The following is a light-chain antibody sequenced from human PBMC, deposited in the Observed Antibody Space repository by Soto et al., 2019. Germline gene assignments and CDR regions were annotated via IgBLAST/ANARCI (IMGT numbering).Light chain of an antibody. CDR3: QQFNSYPT. CDR2: DAS. CDR1: HGISSA. V-gene: IGKV1-13*02. J-gene: IGKJ5*01. Sequence: AIQLTQSPSSLSASVGDRVTITCRASHGISSALAWYQQKPGKAPKLLIYDASSLESGVPSRFSGSGSGTDFTLTISSLQPEDFATYYCQQFNSYPTFGQGTRLESK.